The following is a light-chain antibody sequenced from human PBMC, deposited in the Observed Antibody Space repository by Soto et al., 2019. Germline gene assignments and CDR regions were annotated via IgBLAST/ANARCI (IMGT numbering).Light chain of an antibody. J-gene: IGKJ5*01. Sequence: QRPGTRSASVRYRATITCRASQSISTWLAWYQQKPGKAPKLLIYAASTLENGVPTRFSGTGSETEFTLTVSSLQPDDSATYYCQQYNDYITFGHGTRLEIK. CDR3: QQYNDYIT. V-gene: IGKV1-5*01. CDR1: QSISTW. CDR2: AAS.